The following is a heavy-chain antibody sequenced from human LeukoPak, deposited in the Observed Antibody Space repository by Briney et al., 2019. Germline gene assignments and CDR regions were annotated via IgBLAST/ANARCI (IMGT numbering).Heavy chain of an antibody. V-gene: IGHV3-33*01. CDR1: GFTFSSYG. J-gene: IGHJ4*02. CDR3: AREESAYYREF. CDR2: IYYDGSRR. Sequence: GGSLRLSCAASGFTFSSYGMHWVRQAPGKGLEWVAVIYYDGSRRLYADSVKGRFTISRDYSKNTLFLEMNSLSAEDTAVYYCAREESAYYREFWGQGTLLTVSS. D-gene: IGHD3-3*01.